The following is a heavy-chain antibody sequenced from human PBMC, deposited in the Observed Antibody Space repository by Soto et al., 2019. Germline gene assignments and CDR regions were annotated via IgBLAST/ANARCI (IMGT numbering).Heavy chain of an antibody. CDR3: AKENTFADY. CDR2: LSHDGSNK. CDR1: GFTLSSHG. J-gene: IGHJ4*02. Sequence: QVQLVESGGGVVQPGRSLRLSCAASGFTLSSHGMHWVRQAPGKGLEWVAVLSHDGSNKFYAVSVEGRFTISRDDSKNTLYLQRNSLRAEDTAMYHCAKENTFADYWGQGTLVTVSP. V-gene: IGHV3-30*18. D-gene: IGHD2-2*02.